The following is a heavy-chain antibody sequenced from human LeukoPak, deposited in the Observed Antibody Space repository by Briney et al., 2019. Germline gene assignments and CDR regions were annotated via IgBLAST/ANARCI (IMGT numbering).Heavy chain of an antibody. Sequence: GASVKVSFKVSGYTLTELSMHWVRQAPGKGLEWMGGFDPEDGETIYAQKFQGRVTMTEDTSTDTAYMELSSLRSEDTAVYYCATGEGRIAVAGSFDYWGQGTLVTVSS. J-gene: IGHJ4*02. V-gene: IGHV1-24*01. D-gene: IGHD6-19*01. CDR1: GYTLTELS. CDR2: FDPEDGET. CDR3: ATGEGRIAVAGSFDY.